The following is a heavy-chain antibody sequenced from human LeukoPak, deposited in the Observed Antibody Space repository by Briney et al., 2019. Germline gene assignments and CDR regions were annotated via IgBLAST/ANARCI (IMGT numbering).Heavy chain of an antibody. Sequence: PSETLSLTCTVSGDSISSGVYYWSWIRQPAGKGLEWIGRIYTSGSTNYNPSLKSRVTMSVDTSKNQFSLKLSSVTAADTAVYYCAREGRVAGSFDPWGQGTLVTVSS. J-gene: IGHJ5*02. CDR1: GDSISSGVYY. D-gene: IGHD6-19*01. V-gene: IGHV4-61*02. CDR2: IYTSGST. CDR3: AREGRVAGSFDP.